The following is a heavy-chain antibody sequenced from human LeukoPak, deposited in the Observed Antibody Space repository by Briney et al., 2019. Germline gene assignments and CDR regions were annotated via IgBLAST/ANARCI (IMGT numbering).Heavy chain of an antibody. CDR2: INHSGST. V-gene: IGHV4-34*01. CDR3: VSSSGWYDY. CDR1: GGSFSGYY. J-gene: IGHJ4*02. D-gene: IGHD6-19*01. Sequence: SETLSLTCALYGGSFSGYYWSCIRQPPGKGLEWIGEINHSGSTNYNPSLKSRVTISVDTSKNQFSLKLSSVTAADTAVYYCVSSSGWYDYWGQGTLVTVSS.